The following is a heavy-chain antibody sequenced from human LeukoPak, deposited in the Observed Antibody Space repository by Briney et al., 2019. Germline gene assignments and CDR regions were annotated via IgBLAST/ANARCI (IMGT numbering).Heavy chain of an antibody. Sequence: PGGSLRLSCAASGFTFSSYWMSWVRQAPGKGLELVANIKQDGSEKYYVDSVKGRFTISRDNAKNSLYLQMNSLRAEDTAVYYCARLGELTVVDDNYFDYWGQGTLVTVSS. CDR2: IKQDGSEK. V-gene: IGHV3-7*01. CDR1: GFTFSSYW. D-gene: IGHD4-23*01. CDR3: ARLGELTVVDDNYFDY. J-gene: IGHJ4*02.